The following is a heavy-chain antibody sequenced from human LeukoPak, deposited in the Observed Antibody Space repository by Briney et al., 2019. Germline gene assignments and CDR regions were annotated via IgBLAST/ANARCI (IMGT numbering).Heavy chain of an antibody. V-gene: IGHV1-69*13. CDR3: ASPPGGDWKYYYYYYGMDV. CDR1: GGTFSSYA. Sequence: ASVKVSCKASGGTFSSYAISWMRQAPGQGLEWMGGIIPIFGTANYAQKFQGRVTITADESTSTAYMELSSLRSEDTAVYYCASPPGGDWKYYYYYYGMDVWGQGTTVTVSS. CDR2: IIPIFGTA. D-gene: IGHD2-21*02. J-gene: IGHJ6*02.